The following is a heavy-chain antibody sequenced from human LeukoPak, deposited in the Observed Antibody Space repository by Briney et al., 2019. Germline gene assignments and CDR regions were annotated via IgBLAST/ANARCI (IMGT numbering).Heavy chain of an antibody. Sequence: SQTLSLTCAVSGGSISSGGYYWSWIRQHPGKGLEWIGYIYYSGSTYYNPSLKSRVTISVDTSKNQFSLKLSSVTAADTAVYYCASATSDYYGSGSYYKFPYYYYGMDVWGKGTTVTVSS. V-gene: IGHV4-31*11. CDR3: ASATSDYYGSGSYYKFPYYYYGMDV. CDR1: GGSISSGGYY. D-gene: IGHD3-10*01. CDR2: IYYSGST. J-gene: IGHJ6*04.